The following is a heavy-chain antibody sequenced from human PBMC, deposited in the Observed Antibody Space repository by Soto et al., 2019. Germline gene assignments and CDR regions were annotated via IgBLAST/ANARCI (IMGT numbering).Heavy chain of an antibody. CDR1: VYTFTVYN. Sequence: ASVKVCCKSAVYTFTVYNVHWVRQAPGQRLEWMGWINVGNGNTRYSQKFQGRLTLTRDTPGNTAYLELNSLISEDTAVYYCATPQDYDGCLDSWGQGTLVTVS. CDR3: ATPQDYDGCLDS. V-gene: IGHV1-3*01. CDR2: INVGNGNT. D-gene: IGHD3-22*01. J-gene: IGHJ4*02.